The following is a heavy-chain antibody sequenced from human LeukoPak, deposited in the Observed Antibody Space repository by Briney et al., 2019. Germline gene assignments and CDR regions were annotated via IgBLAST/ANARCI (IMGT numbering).Heavy chain of an antibody. D-gene: IGHD3-10*01. CDR2: ISAYNGNT. J-gene: IGHJ5*02. V-gene: IGHV1-18*01. CDR3: ARSTMVRGAHYWFDP. Sequence: ASVKVSFKASGSPFTSYGISWVRPAPGQGLAWMGWISAYNGNTNYAQKLQGRATMTTDTSTSTAYMELRSLRSDDTAVYYCARSTMVRGAHYWFDPWGQGTLVTVSS. CDR1: GSPFTSYG.